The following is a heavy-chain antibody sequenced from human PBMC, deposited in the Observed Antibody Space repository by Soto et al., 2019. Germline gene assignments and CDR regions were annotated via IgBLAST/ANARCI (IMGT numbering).Heavy chain of an antibody. D-gene: IGHD3-3*01. CDR2: MNPNSGNT. CDR3: ARGRAYYDFWSGYYRDYYGMDV. Sequence: ASVKVSCKASGYTFTSYDINWVRQATGQGLEWMGWMNPNSGNTGYAQKFQGRVTMTRNTSISTAYMELSSLRSEDTAVYYCARGRAYYDFWSGYYRDYYGMDVWGQGTTVTVSS. CDR1: GYTFTSYD. V-gene: IGHV1-8*01. J-gene: IGHJ6*02.